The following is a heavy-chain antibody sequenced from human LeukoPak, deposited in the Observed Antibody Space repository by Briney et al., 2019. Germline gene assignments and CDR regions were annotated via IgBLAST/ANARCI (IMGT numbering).Heavy chain of an antibody. D-gene: IGHD3-22*01. CDR3: AKDLDSTGSWPPEYFQH. J-gene: IGHJ1*01. CDR1: GFTFSSYA. V-gene: IGHV3-23*01. Sequence: PGGSLRLSCVASGFTFSSYAMSWVRQAPGKGLEWVSLISTSSRTHYADSMKGRFTISGDNSRNTLYLQINSLRAEDTAVYYCAKDLDSTGSWPPEYFQHWGQGSLVTVSS. CDR2: ISTSSRT.